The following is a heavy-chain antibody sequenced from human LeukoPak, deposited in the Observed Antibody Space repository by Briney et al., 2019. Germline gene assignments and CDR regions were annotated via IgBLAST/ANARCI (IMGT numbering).Heavy chain of an antibody. J-gene: IGHJ4*02. V-gene: IGHV1-46*01. D-gene: IGHD3-10*01. CDR3: ARGLWFGEPPDY. CDR1: GYTFTSYY. Sequence: ASVKVSFKASGYTFTSYYMHWVRQAPGQGLEWMGIINPSGGSTSYAQKFQGRVTMTRNTSISTAYMELSSLRSEDTAVYYCARGLWFGEPPDYWGQGTLVTVSS. CDR2: INPSGGST.